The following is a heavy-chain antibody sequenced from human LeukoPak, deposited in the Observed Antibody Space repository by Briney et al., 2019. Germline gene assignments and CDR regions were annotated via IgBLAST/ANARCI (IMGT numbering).Heavy chain of an antibody. D-gene: IGHD2-2*01. CDR3: TRDQPLPGGYYYYYMDV. J-gene: IGHJ6*03. CDR1: GFTFGDYA. CDR2: IRSKAYGGTT. Sequence: GSLRLSCTASGFTFGDYAMSWVRQAPGKGLEWVGFIRSKAYGGTTEYAASVKGRFTISRDDSKSIAYLQMNSLKTEDTAVYYCTRDQPLPGGYYYYYMDVWGKGTTVTVSS. V-gene: IGHV3-49*04.